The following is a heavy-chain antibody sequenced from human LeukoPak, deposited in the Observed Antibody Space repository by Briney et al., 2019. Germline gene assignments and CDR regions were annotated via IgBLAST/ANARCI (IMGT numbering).Heavy chain of an antibody. V-gene: IGHV1-69*05. CDR2: IIPIFGTA. CDR3: VREGVSIRLGAFDI. Sequence: SVKVSCKASGGTFSSYAISWVRQAPGQGLEWMGGIIPIFGTANYEQTFQGRVTITTDESTSTAYIELSSLRSEDTAVYYCVREGVSIRLGAFDIWGQGTMVTVSS. J-gene: IGHJ3*02. D-gene: IGHD2-21*01. CDR1: GGTFSSYA.